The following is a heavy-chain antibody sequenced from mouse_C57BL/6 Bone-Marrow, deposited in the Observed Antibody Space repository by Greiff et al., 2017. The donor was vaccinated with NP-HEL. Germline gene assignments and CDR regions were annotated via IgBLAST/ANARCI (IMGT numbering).Heavy chain of an antibody. V-gene: IGHV1-64*01. J-gene: IGHJ2*01. Sequence: QVQLQQSGAELVKPGASVKLSCKASGYTFTSYWMHWVKQRPGQGLEWIGMIHPNSGSTNYNEKFKSKATLTVDKSSSTAYMQLSSLTSEDSAVYYCASLCGGLRRDDWGQGTTLTVSS. CDR1: GYTFTSYW. D-gene: IGHD2-2*01. CDR3: ASLCGGLRRDD. CDR2: IHPNSGST.